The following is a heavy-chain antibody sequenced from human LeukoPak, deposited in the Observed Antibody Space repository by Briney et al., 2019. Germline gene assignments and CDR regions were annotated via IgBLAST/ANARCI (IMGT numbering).Heavy chain of an antibody. J-gene: IGHJ4*02. CDR3: ARGRGWVDH. Sequence: GVSLRLSCAASGFTFSSYWMSWVRQPPGKGLEWVANIHQDGSVTNYVDAVKGRFTISRDNARNSVFLQLNSLRAEDTALYYCARGRGWVDHWGQGTLVTVSS. CDR1: GFTFSSYW. CDR2: IHQDGSVT. D-gene: IGHD3-16*01. V-gene: IGHV3-7*01.